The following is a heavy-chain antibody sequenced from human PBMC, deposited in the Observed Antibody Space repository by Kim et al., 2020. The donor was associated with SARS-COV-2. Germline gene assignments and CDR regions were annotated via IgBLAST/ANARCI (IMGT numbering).Heavy chain of an antibody. J-gene: IGHJ2*01. CDR1: GGSFSGYY. D-gene: IGHD3-10*01. CDR3: AREGGGELATIGWYFDL. Sequence: SETLSLTCAVYGGSFSGYYWSWIRQPPGKGLEWMGEINHSGSTNYNPSLKSRVTISVDTSKNQYSLMLSSVTAADTAVYYCAREGGGELATIGWYFDLWGRGTLVTVSS. CDR2: INHSGST. V-gene: IGHV4-34*01.